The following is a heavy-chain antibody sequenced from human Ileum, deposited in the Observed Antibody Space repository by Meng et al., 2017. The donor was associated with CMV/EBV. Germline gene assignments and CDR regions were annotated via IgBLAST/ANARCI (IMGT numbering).Heavy chain of an antibody. CDR1: GFTFSSHE. Sequence: GGSLRLSCAASGFTFSSHEMNWVRQAPGKGLEWVAYISSRDSIRYYADSVKGRFTIPKDNAKNSMYLQMNSLRGEDTAVCYCARGRYCTTTTCYYLNAFDIWGQGTMVTVSS. J-gene: IGHJ3*02. CDR3: ARGRYCTTTTCYYLNAFDI. V-gene: IGHV3-48*03. CDR2: ISSRDSIR. D-gene: IGHD2-8*01.